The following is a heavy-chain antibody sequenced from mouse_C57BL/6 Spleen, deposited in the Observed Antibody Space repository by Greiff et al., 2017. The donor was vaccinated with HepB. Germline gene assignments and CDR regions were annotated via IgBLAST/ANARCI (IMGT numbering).Heavy chain of an antibody. CDR2: IDPANGNT. CDR3: ARTTVVATNYFDY. J-gene: IGHJ2*01. CDR1: GFNIKNTY. Sequence: EVNVVESVAELVRPGASVKLSCTASGFNIKNTYMHWVKQRPEQGLEWIGRIDPANGNTKYAPKFQGKATITADTSSNTAYLQLSSLTSEDTAIYYCARTTVVATNYFDYWGQGTTLTVSS. D-gene: IGHD1-1*01. V-gene: IGHV14-3*01.